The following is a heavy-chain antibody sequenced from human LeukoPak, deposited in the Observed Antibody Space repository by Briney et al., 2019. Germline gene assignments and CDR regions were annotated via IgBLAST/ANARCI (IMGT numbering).Heavy chain of an antibody. CDR2: IYSGGTT. D-gene: IGHD3-10*01. V-gene: IGHV3-66*01. J-gene: IGHJ4*02. Sequence: AGGSLRLSCAASGFTVSSNYMSWVRQAPGKGLEWVSVIYSGGTTYYADSVKGRFTISRDNSKNTLYLQMNSLGAEDTAVYYCAKDGSGSYYNGGYFDYWGQGTLVTVSS. CDR3: AKDGSGSYYNGGYFDY. CDR1: GFTVSSNY.